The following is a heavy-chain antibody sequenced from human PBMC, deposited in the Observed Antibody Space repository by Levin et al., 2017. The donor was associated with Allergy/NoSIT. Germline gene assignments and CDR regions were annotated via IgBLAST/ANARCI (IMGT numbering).Heavy chain of an antibody. CDR1: GFTFDDYA. J-gene: IGHJ6*02. Sequence: GESLKISCAASGFTFDDYAMHWVRQAPGKGLEWVSLISWDGGSTYYADSVKGRFTISRDNSKNSLYLQMNSLRAEDTALYYCAKAKAGRGTLSYGMDVWGQGTTVTVSS. V-gene: IGHV3-43D*03. CDR3: AKAKAGRGTLSYGMDV. D-gene: IGHD6-13*01. CDR2: ISWDGGST.